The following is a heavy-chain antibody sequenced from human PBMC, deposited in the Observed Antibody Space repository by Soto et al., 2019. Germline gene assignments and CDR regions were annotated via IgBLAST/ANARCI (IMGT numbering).Heavy chain of an antibody. CDR3: AREAHYDFWSGYYHWFDP. J-gene: IGHJ5*02. Sequence: ASVKVSCKASGYTFTSYGISWVRQAPGQGLEWMGWISAYNGNTNYAQKLQGRVTMTTDTSTSTAYMELRSLRSDDTAVYYCAREAHYDFWSGYYHWFDPWGQGXLVTVSS. CDR2: ISAYNGNT. V-gene: IGHV1-18*04. CDR1: GYTFTSYG. D-gene: IGHD3-3*01.